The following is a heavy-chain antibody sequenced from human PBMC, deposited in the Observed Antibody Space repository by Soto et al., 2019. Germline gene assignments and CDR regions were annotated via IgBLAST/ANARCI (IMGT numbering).Heavy chain of an antibody. CDR3: AGAPPLMGIAVAVDY. Sequence: QVQLVQSGAEMKKPGASVKVSCKASGYTFTSYGISWVRQAPGQGLEWMGWISAYNGNTNYAQKLQGRVTMTTDTSTSTAYMELRSLRSDDTAVYYCAGAPPLMGIAVAVDYWGQGTLVTVSS. CDR2: ISAYNGNT. V-gene: IGHV1-18*01. D-gene: IGHD6-19*01. J-gene: IGHJ4*02. CDR1: GYTFTSYG.